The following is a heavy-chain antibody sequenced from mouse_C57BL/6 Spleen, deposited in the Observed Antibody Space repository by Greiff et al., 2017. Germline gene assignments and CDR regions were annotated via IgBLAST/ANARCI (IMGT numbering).Heavy chain of an antibody. V-gene: IGHV1-55*01. J-gene: IGHJ3*01. CDR1: GYTFTSYW. CDR2: IYPGSGST. D-gene: IGHD1-1*01. Sequence: QVQLQQPGAELVKPGASVKMSCKASGYTFTSYWITWVKQRPGQGLEWIGDIYPGSGSTNYNEKFKSKATLTVDTSSSTAYMQLSSLTSEDSAVYYCARGAYGSSYGAYWGQGTLVTVSA. CDR3: ARGAYGSSYGAY.